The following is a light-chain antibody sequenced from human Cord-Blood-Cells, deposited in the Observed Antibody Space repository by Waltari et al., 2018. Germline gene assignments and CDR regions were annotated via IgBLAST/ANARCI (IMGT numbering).Light chain of an antibody. CDR1: SRAAGGYNY. V-gene: IGLV2-14*01. CDR2: DDS. J-gene: IGLJ2*01. CDR3: SSYTSSSTLVV. Sequence: QSALTQPASVSGSPGQSITISCTGTSRAAGGYNYVSWYQQPPGKAPKLMIYDDSNRPSGVSNRFSGSKSGNTASLTISGLQAEDEADYYCSSYTSSSTLVVFGGGTKLTVL.